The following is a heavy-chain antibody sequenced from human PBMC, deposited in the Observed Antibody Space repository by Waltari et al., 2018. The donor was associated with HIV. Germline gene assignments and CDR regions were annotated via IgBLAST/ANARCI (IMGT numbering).Heavy chain of an antibody. CDR1: GFTFSSDA. Sequence: EVQLLESGGGLVQPGGSLRLSCAASGFTFSSDAMSWVRQAPGKGLEWVSDISGSVGSKYYADSVKGRLTISRDNSKNTLYLQMNSLRAEDTVVYYCAKASYGSGSYFPFSFDYWGQGTLVTVSS. J-gene: IGHJ4*02. CDR3: AKASYGSGSYFPFSFDY. V-gene: IGHV3-23*01. CDR2: ISGSVGSK. D-gene: IGHD3-10*01.